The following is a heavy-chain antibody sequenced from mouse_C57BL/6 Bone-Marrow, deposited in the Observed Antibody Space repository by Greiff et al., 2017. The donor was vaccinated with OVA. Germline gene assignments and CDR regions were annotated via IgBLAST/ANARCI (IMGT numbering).Heavy chain of an antibody. CDR3: ALLWFSFDY. V-gene: IGHV5-4*03. D-gene: IGHD2-2*01. CDR2: ISDGGSYT. CDR1: GFTFSSYA. Sequence: KLMGSGGGLVKPGGSLKLSCAASGFTFSSYAMSWVRQTPEKRLEWVATISDGGSYTYYPDNVKGRFTISRDNAKNNLYLQMSHLKSEDTAMYYCALLWFSFDYWGQGTTLTVSS. J-gene: IGHJ2*01.